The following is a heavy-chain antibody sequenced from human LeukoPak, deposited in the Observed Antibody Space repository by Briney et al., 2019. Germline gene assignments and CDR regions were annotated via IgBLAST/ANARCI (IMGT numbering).Heavy chain of an antibody. V-gene: IGHV4-34*01. Sequence: PSETLSLTCAVYGGSSSGYYWSWIRQPPGKGLEWIGEINHSGSTNYNPSLKSRVTISVDTSKNQFSLKLSSVTAADTAVYYCARARGRYCSSTSCYSNWFDPWGQGTLVTVSS. CDR2: INHSGST. CDR1: GGSSSGYY. D-gene: IGHD2-2*01. CDR3: ARARGRYCSSTSCYSNWFDP. J-gene: IGHJ5*02.